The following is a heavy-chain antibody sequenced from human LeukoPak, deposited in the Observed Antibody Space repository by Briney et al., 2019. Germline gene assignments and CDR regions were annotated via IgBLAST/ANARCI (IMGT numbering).Heavy chain of an antibody. Sequence: GASVKVSCKASGYTFTGYYMHWVRQAPGQGLEWMGWINPNSGGTNYAQKFQGRVTMTRDTSISTAYMELSRLRSDDTAVDYCARERISRRQSPCYDFWSGYYHYGMDVWGQGTTVTVSS. V-gene: IGHV1-2*02. CDR2: INPNSGGT. J-gene: IGHJ6*02. D-gene: IGHD3-3*01. CDR3: ARERISRRQSPCYDFWSGYYHYGMDV. CDR1: GYTFTGYY.